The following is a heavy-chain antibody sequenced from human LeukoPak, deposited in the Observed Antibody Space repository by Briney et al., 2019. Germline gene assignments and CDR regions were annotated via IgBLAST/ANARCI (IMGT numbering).Heavy chain of an antibody. D-gene: IGHD2-2*01. V-gene: IGHV1-8*01. J-gene: IGHJ6*03. CDR3: ARALVVVVPGYYYYYMDV. CDR1: EYTFTSYD. Sequence: ASVKVSCKASEYTFTSYDINWVRQATGQGLEWMGWMNPNSGNTGYAQKFQGRVTMTRNTSISTAYMELSSLRSEDTAVYYCARALVVVVPGYYYYYMDVWGKGTTVTVSS. CDR2: MNPNSGNT.